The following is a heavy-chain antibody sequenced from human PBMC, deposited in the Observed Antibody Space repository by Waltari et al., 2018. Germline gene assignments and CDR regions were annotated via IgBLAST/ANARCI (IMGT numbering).Heavy chain of an antibody. CDR1: GGSISSHY. CDR2: IYYSGST. J-gene: IGHJ3*02. V-gene: IGHV4-59*11. CDR3: ARSDRRAFDI. Sequence: QVQLQESGPGLVKPSETLSLTCTVSGGSISSHYWRWIRQPPGKGLEWIGYIYYSGSTNYNPSLKSRVTISVDTSKNQFSLKLSSVTAADTAVYYCARSDRRAFDIWGQGTMVTVSS. D-gene: IGHD3-22*01.